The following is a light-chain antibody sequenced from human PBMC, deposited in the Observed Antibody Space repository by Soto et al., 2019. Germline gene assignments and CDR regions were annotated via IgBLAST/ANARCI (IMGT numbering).Light chain of an antibody. CDR3: AAWDDSLSGPV. V-gene: IGLV1-47*01. CDR1: SSNIGSNY. Sequence: QAVVTQPPSASGTPGQRVTISCSGSSSNIGSNYVYWYQQLPGTAPKLLIYRNNQRPSGVPDRFSGSKSGTSASLAISGLRSEDEADYYCAAWDDSLSGPVFGGGTMLTVL. CDR2: RNN. J-gene: IGLJ2*01.